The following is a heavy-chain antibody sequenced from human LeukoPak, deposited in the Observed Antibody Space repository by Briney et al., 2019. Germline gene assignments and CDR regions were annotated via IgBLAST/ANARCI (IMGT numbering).Heavy chain of an antibody. CDR3: ANLYSSSSYFDY. Sequence: GGSLRLSCEGSGFTFSNYWMGWVRQAPGKGLQWVANIKTDGSEKYYVDSVKGRFTISRDNAKNSLYLQMNSLRAEDTAVYYCANLYSSSSYFDYWGQGTLVTVSS. CDR2: IKTDGSEK. V-gene: IGHV3-7*01. J-gene: IGHJ4*02. D-gene: IGHD6-6*01. CDR1: GFTFSNYW.